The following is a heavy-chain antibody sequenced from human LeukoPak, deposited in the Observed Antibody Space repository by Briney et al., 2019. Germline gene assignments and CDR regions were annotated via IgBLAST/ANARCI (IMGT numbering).Heavy chain of an antibody. D-gene: IGHD3-10*01. CDR3: ARHRGSYFDY. CDR2: IYSSGPI. J-gene: IGHJ4*02. V-gene: IGHV3-53*01. Sequence: GGSLRLSCIASGFIVSNNYMSWVRQAPGKGLEWFSVIYSSGPIFYADSVKGRFTISRDSSKNALYLQMNSLRADDTAVYYCARHRGSYFDYWGQGSLVTVSS. CDR1: GFIVSNNY.